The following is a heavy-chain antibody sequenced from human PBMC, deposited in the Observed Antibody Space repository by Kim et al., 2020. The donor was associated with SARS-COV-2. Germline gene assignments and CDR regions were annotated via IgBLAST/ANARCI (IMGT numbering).Heavy chain of an antibody. D-gene: IGHD3-16*02. CDR3: ARISYPYYYYYMDV. V-gene: IGHV3-48*03. Sequence: GGSLRLSCAASGFTFSSHEMNWVRQAPGKGLEWISYINTGGNTKYYADSLKGRFTISRDNARNSLYLQVNSLRDEDTAAYYCARISYPYYYYYMDVWGKG. CDR2: INTGGNTK. CDR1: GFTFSSHE. J-gene: IGHJ6*03.